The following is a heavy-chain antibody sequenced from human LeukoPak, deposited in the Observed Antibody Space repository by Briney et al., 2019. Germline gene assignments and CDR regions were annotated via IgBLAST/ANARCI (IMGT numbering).Heavy chain of an antibody. CDR1: GGSISSYY. Sequence: SETLSLTCTVSGGSISSYYWSWIRQPAGKGLEWIGRIYTSGSTNYNPSLKSRVTMSVDTSKNQFSLKLSSVTAADTAVYYCARDLSYYDFWSGYPTFDYWGQGTLVTVSS. J-gene: IGHJ4*02. D-gene: IGHD3-3*01. CDR2: IYTSGST. CDR3: ARDLSYYDFWSGYPTFDY. V-gene: IGHV4-4*07.